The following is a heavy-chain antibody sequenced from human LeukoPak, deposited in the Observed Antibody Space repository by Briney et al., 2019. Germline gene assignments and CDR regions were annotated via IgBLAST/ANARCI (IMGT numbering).Heavy chain of an antibody. Sequence: PSQTLFLTCTVSGDSISSGDYYWRWIPQPAGKGLEWIGRISSSGSTNYNPSLKSRLTISVDTSKNQFSLKLSSVTAADTAVYFCARGPYSYDSSGAFDIWGQGTMVTVSS. V-gene: IGHV4-61*02. CDR3: ARGPYSYDSSGAFDI. J-gene: IGHJ3*02. D-gene: IGHD3-22*01. CDR1: GDSISSGDYY. CDR2: ISSSGST.